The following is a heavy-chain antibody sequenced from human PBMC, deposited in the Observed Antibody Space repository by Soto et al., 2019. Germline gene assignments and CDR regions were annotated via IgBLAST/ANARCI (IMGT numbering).Heavy chain of an antibody. D-gene: IGHD5-18*01. CDR2: TLWDDDK. CDR3: VYRRPATATWFDP. J-gene: IGHJ5*02. CDR1: GFSLNTSGVG. Sequence: SGPTLVNPTQTLTLTCTFSGFSLNTSGVGVGWIRQPPGKALEWLALTLWDDDKRYSPSLKTRLSITKDTSKNQVFLTMTNMDPVDTGTYYCVYRRPATATWFDPCGQGILVTVSS. V-gene: IGHV2-5*02.